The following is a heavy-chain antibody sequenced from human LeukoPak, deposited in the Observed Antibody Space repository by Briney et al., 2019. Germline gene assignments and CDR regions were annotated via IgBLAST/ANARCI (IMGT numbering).Heavy chain of an antibody. CDR1: GFTFSGSA. CDR2: IRSKANSYAT. D-gene: IGHD3-10*01. J-gene: IGHJ4*02. Sequence: GGSLRLSCAASGFTFSGSAMHWVRQASGKGREWVGRIRSKANSYATAYAASVKGRFTISRDDSKNTAYLQMNSLKTEDTAVYYCTRPSYGSGSSDYWGQGTLVTVSS. CDR3: TRPSYGSGSSDY. V-gene: IGHV3-73*01.